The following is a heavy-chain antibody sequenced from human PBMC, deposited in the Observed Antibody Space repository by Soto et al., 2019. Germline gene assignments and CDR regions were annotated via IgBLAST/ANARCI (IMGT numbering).Heavy chain of an antibody. CDR1: GGSISSYY. V-gene: IGHV4-4*07. D-gene: IGHD3-10*01. CDR3: ARGRVGFGELLGWFHP. Sequence: WEALSLTCTVSGGSISSYYWSWIRQPAGKGLEWIGRIYTGGSTNYNPSLKSRVTMSVDTSKNQFSLKLSSVTAADTAVYYCARGRVGFGELLGWFHPCGQGTLVTVSS. J-gene: IGHJ5*02. CDR2: IYTGGST.